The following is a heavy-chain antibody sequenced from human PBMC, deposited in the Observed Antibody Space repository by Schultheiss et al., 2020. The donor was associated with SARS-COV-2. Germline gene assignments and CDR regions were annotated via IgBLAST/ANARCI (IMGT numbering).Heavy chain of an antibody. CDR1: GGSISSYY. CDR2: IYYSGST. J-gene: IGHJ2*01. D-gene: IGHD2-15*01. Sequence: SETLSLTCTVSGGSISSYYWSWIRQPPGKGLEWIGYIYYSGSTNYNPSLKSRLTMSLDTSKNQFSLKLSSVTAADTAVYFCARDAEEDKGVYWYFDLWGRGTLVTVSS. CDR3: ARDAEEDKGVYWYFDL. V-gene: IGHV4-59*12.